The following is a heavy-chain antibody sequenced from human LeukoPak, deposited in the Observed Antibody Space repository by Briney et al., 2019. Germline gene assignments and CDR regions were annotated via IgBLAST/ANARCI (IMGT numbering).Heavy chain of an antibody. CDR3: ARDRGPYPGAFDI. CDR2: INPNSGGT. Sequence: ASVKVSCKASGYTFTGYYMHWVRQAPGQGLEWMGWINPNSGGTNYAQKFQGRVTMTGDTSISTAYMELSRLRSDDTAVYYCARDRGPYPGAFDIWGQGTMVTVSS. V-gene: IGHV1-2*02. CDR1: GYTFTGYY. J-gene: IGHJ3*02.